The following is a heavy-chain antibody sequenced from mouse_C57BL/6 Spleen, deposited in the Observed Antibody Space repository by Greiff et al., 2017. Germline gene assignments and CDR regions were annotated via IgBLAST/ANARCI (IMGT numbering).Heavy chain of an antibody. CDR2: IYPGDGDT. CDR1: GYAFSSSW. V-gene: IGHV1-82*01. J-gene: IGHJ1*03. Sequence: QVQLQQSGPELVKPGASVKISCKASGYAFSSSWMNWVKQRPGKGLEWIGRIYPGDGDTNSNGKFKGKATLTADKSSSTAYMQLSSLTSEDSAVYFWARSAIYYGNYDWYFDVWGTGTTVTVSS. CDR3: ARSAIYYGNYDWYFDV. D-gene: IGHD2-1*01.